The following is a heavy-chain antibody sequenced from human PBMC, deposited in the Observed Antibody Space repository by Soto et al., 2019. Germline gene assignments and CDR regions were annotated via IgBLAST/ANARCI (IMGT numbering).Heavy chain of an antibody. CDR3: ARSPYYDFWSGGNYFDY. CDR1: GFTLSSYE. V-gene: IGHV3-48*03. Sequence: GGSLRLSCAASGFTLSSYEMNWVRQAPGKGLEWVSYISSSGSTIYYADSVKGRFTISRDNAKNSLYLQMNSLRAEDTAVYYCARSPYYDFWSGGNYFDYWGQGTLVTVSS. CDR2: ISSSGSTI. D-gene: IGHD3-3*01. J-gene: IGHJ4*02.